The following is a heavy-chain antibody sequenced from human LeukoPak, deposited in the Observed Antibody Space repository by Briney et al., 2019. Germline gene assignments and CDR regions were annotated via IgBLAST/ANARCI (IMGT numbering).Heavy chain of an antibody. CDR1: GFTSSSYA. CDR3: VKGVGYCSGGSCLPIDY. J-gene: IGHJ4*02. Sequence: GGSLRLSCSASGFTSSSYAMHWARQAPGKGLEYVSAISSNGGSTYYADSVKGRFTISRDNSKNTLYLQMSSLRAEDTAVYYCVKGVGYCSGGSCLPIDYWGQGTLVTVSS. CDR2: ISSNGGST. D-gene: IGHD2-15*01. V-gene: IGHV3-64D*09.